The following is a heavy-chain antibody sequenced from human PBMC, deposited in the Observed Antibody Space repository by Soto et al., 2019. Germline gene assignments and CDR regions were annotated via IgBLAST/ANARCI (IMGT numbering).Heavy chain of an antibody. J-gene: IGHJ6*02. CDR1: GFTFSSYA. D-gene: IGHD2-2*01. CDR3: ARDSDIVLVPAAMDV. V-gene: IGHV3-30-3*01. Sequence: QVQLVESGGGVVQPGRSLRLSCAASGFTFSSYAMHWVRQAPGKRLEWVAVISYDGSNKYYADSVKGRFTISRDNSKNTLYLQMNSLRAEDTAVYYCARDSDIVLVPAAMDVWGQGTTVTVSS. CDR2: ISYDGSNK.